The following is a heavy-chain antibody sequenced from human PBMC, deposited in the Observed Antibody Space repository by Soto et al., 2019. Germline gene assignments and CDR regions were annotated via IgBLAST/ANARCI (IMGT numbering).Heavy chain of an antibody. D-gene: IGHD3-3*01. CDR1: GFTFSGSA. CDR3: TRRSIRWSGSCDAFDI. CDR2: IRSKANSYAT. Sequence: GGSLRLSCAASGFTFSGSAMHWVRQASGKGLEWVGRIRSKANSYATAHAASVKGRFTISRDDSKNTAYLQMNSLKTEDTAVYYCTRRSIRWSGSCDAFDIWGQGTMVTVSS. V-gene: IGHV3-73*01. J-gene: IGHJ3*02.